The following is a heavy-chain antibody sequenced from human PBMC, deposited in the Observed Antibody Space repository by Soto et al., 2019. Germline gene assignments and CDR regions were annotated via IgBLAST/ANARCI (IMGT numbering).Heavy chain of an antibody. V-gene: IGHV3-30*03. Sequence: QVQLVESGGGVVQPGGSLRLSCAGSGFSFSNHVMHWVRQAPGKGLEWVAVIPYDGGNAYYAESVKGRFTVSRDNSKNTMYIEMSSVRGDDTAVYYCARDLTVFGVLNGDSPMDVWGQGTTVTVSS. CDR3: ARDLTVFGVLNGDSPMDV. D-gene: IGHD3-3*01. CDR1: GFSFSNHV. J-gene: IGHJ6*02. CDR2: IPYDGGNA.